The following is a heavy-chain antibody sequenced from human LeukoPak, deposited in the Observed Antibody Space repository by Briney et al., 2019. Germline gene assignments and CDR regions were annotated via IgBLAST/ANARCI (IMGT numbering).Heavy chain of an antibody. V-gene: IGHV4-61*02. CDR3: ARAPIAAAFDY. D-gene: IGHD6-13*01. CDR2: IYTSGST. CDR1: GGSISSGSYY. J-gene: IGHJ4*02. Sequence: SETLSLTCTVSGGSISSGSYYWSWIRQPDGKGLEWIGRIYTSGSTNYNPSLKSRVTISVDTSKNQFSLKLSSVTAADTAVYYCARAPIAAAFDYWGQGTLVTVSS.